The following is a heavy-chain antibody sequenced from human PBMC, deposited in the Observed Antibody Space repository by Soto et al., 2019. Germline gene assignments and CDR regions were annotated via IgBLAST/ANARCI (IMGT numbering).Heavy chain of an antibody. J-gene: IGHJ4*02. Sequence: SETLSLTCAVYGGSFSGYYWSWIRQPPGKGLEWIGEINHSGSTNYNPSLKRRVTISVDTSKNQFSLKLSSVTAADTAVYYCARVRFLEWLFFDYWGQGTLVTVSS. CDR3: ARVRFLEWLFFDY. CDR1: GGSFSGYY. V-gene: IGHV4-34*01. D-gene: IGHD3-3*01. CDR2: INHSGST.